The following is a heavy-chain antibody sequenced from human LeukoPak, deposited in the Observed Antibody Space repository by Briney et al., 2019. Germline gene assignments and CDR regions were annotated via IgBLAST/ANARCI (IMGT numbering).Heavy chain of an antibody. CDR3: ARVAGGSYYTAFDI. CDR2: IHYSGST. V-gene: IGHV4-59*01. J-gene: IGHJ4*01. Sequence: TSETLSLTCTASGGSISSYHWSWIRQPPGKGLEWIGYIHYSGSTNYNPSLKSRVTISVDTSKNQFSLKLSSVTAADTAVYYCARVAGGSYYTAFDIWGQGTLVTVSS. D-gene: IGHD1-26*01. CDR1: GGSISSYH.